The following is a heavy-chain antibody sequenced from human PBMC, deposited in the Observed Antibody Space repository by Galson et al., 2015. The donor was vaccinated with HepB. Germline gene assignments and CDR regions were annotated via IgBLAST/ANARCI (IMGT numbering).Heavy chain of an antibody. CDR1: GDSVSNDRW. CDR3: ARAKEGRGYFDY. D-gene: IGHD3-10*01. J-gene: IGHJ4*02. Sequence: LSLTCAVSGDSVSNDRWWSWVRQPPGEGLEWIGEAYHSGGTNYRPSLKSRVTISVDKSKNQFSLKLTSVTAADTAVYYCARAKEGRGYFDYWGQGTLVTVSS. CDR2: AYHSGGT. V-gene: IGHV4-4*02.